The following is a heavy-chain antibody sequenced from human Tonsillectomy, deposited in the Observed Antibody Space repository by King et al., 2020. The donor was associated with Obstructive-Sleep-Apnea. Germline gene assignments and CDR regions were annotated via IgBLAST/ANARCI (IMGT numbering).Heavy chain of an antibody. J-gene: IGHJ5*02. CDR2: IIPILGIA. Sequence: QLVQSGAEVKKPGSSVKVSCKASGGTFSSYAISWVRQAPGQGLEWMGGIIPILGIANYAQKFQGRVTITADKSTSTAYMELSSLRSEDTAVYYCARVLGARVVITTCVNWFDPWGQGTLVTVSS. V-gene: IGHV1-69*10. CDR3: ARVLGARVVITTCVNWFDP. CDR1: GGTFSSYA. D-gene: IGHD3-22*01.